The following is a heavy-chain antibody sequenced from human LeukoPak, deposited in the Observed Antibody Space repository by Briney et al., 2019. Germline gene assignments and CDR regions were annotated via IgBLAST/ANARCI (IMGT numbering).Heavy chain of an antibody. CDR3: ARGHDYGDYYYYGMDV. CDR2: ISYDGSNK. V-gene: IGHV3-30-3*01. D-gene: IGHD4-17*01. J-gene: IGHJ6*02. Sequence: GGSLRLSCAASGFTFSSYAMHWVRQAPGKGLEWAAVISYDGSNKYYADSVKGRFTISRDNSKNTLYLQMNSLRAKDTAVYYCARGHDYGDYYYYGMDVWGQGTTVTVSS. CDR1: GFTFSSYA.